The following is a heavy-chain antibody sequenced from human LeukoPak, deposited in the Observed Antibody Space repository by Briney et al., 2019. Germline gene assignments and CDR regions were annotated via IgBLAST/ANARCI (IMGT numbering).Heavy chain of an antibody. CDR1: GFTFSRYR. CDR2: IKEDGRER. D-gene: IGHD4-17*01. J-gene: IGHJ4*01. CDR3: VRDFACGEPDC. V-gene: IGHV3-7*01. Sequence: PGGSLRLSCAASGFTFSRYRMSWVRQAPGKGLEWVANIKEDGRERYYVDSVKGRFTISRDNAKSSLFLQMNSLRAEDTAVYYCVRDFACGEPDCWGQGTLVTVSS.